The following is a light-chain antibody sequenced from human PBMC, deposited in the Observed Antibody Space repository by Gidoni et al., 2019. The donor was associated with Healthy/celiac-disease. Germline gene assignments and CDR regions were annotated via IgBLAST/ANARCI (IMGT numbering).Light chain of an antibody. Sequence: SYVLNPPPSVSVAPGQTARITSGGNNIGSKSVHWYQQKPGQAPVLVVYDDSDRPSGIPERFSGSNSGNTATLTISRVEAGDEADYYCQVWDSSSALFGGGTKLTVL. CDR2: DDS. V-gene: IGLV3-21*02. J-gene: IGLJ2*01. CDR3: QVWDSSSAL. CDR1: NIGSKS.